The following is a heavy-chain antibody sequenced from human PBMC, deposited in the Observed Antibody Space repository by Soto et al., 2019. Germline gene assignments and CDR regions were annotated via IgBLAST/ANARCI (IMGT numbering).Heavy chain of an antibody. CDR2: INAGNGNT. CDR1: AYTFTSYA. CDR3: AMSFVVVTALDY. J-gene: IGHJ4*02. Sequence: QVQLVQSGAEEKKPGASVKVSCKASAYTFTSYAMHWVRQAPGQRLEWMGWINAGNGNTKYSQKFQGRVTITRDTSASTADMELSSLRSEDTAVYYCAMSFVVVTALDYWGQGTLVTVSS. D-gene: IGHD2-21*02. V-gene: IGHV1-3*05.